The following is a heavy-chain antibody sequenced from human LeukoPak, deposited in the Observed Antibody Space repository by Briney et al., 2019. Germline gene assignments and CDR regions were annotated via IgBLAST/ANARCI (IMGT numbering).Heavy chain of an antibody. J-gene: IGHJ4*02. Sequence: ASVKVSCKASGYTFTSYDINWVRQATGQGLEWMGWMNPNSGNTGYAQKSQGRVTMTRNTSISTAYMELSRLRSDDTAVYYCASSIVGATFFDYWGQGTLVTVSS. CDR2: MNPNSGNT. CDR1: GYTFTSYD. D-gene: IGHD1-26*01. V-gene: IGHV1-8*01. CDR3: ASSIVGATFFDY.